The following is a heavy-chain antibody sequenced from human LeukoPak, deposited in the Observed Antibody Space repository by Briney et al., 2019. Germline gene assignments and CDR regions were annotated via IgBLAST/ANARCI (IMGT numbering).Heavy chain of an antibody. CDR2: IYYSGST. J-gene: IGHJ4*02. V-gene: IGHV4-30-4*01. D-gene: IGHD5-24*01. CDR1: GGSISSGDYY. Sequence: SETLSLTCTVFGGSISSGDYYWSWIRQPPGKGLEWIGYIYYSGSTYYNPSLKSRVTISVDTSKNQFSLKLSSVTAADTAVYYCARDLSRDGRVDYWGQGTLVTVSS. CDR3: ARDLSRDGRVDY.